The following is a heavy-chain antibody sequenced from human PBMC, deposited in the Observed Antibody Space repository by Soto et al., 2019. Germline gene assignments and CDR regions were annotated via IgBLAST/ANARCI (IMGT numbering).Heavy chain of an antibody. CDR2: LNHSGST. D-gene: IGHD6-13*01. V-gene: IGHV4-34*01. CDR3: ARVGALGSSSCFDY. Sequence: QVQLQQWGAGLLKPSETLSLTCAVSGGSFSGHYWSWIRQPPGKGLEWIGELNHSGSTNYNPSLKSRVIISVDTSKNQFSLKLSSVTAADTAVYFCARVGALGSSSCFDYWGQGTLVTVSS. CDR1: GGSFSGHY. J-gene: IGHJ4*02.